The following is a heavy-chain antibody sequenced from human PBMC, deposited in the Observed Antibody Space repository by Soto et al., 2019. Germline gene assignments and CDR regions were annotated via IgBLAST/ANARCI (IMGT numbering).Heavy chain of an antibody. CDR1: GFTFDYYA. D-gene: IGHD1-26*01. V-gene: IGHV3-9*01. CDR3: AKDLYSGSYYYYGMDV. Sequence: PGGSLRLSCAASGFTFDYYAMHWVRQAPGKGLEWVSGISWNSGSIGYADSVKGRFTISRDNAKNSLYLQMNSLRAEDTALYYCAKDLYSGSYYYYGMDVWGQGTTVTVSS. J-gene: IGHJ6*02. CDR2: ISWNSGSI.